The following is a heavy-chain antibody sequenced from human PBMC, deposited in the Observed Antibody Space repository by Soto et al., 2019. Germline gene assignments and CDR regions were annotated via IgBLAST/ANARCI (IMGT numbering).Heavy chain of an antibody. CDR2: TSYNGRNQ. CDR1: GFTLNTYA. CDR3: AKATDGWFSAFEI. J-gene: IGHJ3*02. D-gene: IGHD6-19*01. Sequence: PGGSLRLSCAASGFTLNTYAMHWVRQAPGKGLEWVAGTSYNGRNQYYADSVKGRFTFSRDNSRKTLYLQMNSLRAEDTAVYYCAKATDGWFSAFEIWGQGTMVTVS. V-gene: IGHV3-30*04.